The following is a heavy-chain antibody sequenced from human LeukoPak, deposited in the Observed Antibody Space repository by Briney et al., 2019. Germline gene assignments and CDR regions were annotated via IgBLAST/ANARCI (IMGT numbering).Heavy chain of an antibody. CDR3: AKYQSTIFGVVIIPFY. Sequence: GWSLSLSCAACGFSFSSYAMSWVRQAPGKGLEWVSAISVSGGSTYYADSVKGGFTISRAKSKTTLYLQMNSLKAEATSAYYCAKYQSTIFGVVIIPFYWGQGILVTVSS. CDR1: GFSFSSYA. J-gene: IGHJ4*02. V-gene: IGHV3-23*01. CDR2: ISVSGGST. D-gene: IGHD3-3*01.